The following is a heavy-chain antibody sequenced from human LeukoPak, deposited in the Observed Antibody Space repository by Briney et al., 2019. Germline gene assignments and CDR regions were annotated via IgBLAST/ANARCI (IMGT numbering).Heavy chain of an antibody. J-gene: IGHJ3*02. D-gene: IGHD4-17*01. CDR1: GGTFSSYA. CDR3: AREEAWDDYGDYPTGGAFDI. V-gene: IGHV1-69*01. Sequence: SVKVSCKASGGTFSSYAISWARQAPGQGLEWMGGIIPIFGTANYAQKFQGRVTITADESTSTAYMELSSLRSEDTAVYYCAREEAWDDYGDYPTGGAFDIWGQGTMVTVSS. CDR2: IIPIFGTA.